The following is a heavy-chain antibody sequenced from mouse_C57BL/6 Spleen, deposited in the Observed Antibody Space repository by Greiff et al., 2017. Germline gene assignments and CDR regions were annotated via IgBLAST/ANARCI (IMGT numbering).Heavy chain of an antibody. CDR3: ARSEGNYLFDY. CDR1: GYTFTDYN. V-gene: IGHV1-18*01. D-gene: IGHD2-1*01. CDR2: INPNNGGT. J-gene: IGHJ2*01. Sequence: EVQLQQSGPELVKPGASVKIPCKASGYTFTDYNMDWVKQSHGKSLEWIGAINPNNGGTIYNQKFKGKDTLTVDKSSSTAYMELRSLTSEDTAVYYCARSEGNYLFDYWGQGTTLTVSS.